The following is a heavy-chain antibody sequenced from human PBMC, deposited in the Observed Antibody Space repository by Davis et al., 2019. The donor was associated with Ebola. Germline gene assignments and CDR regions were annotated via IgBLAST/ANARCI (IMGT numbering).Heavy chain of an antibody. CDR1: GGTFSSYA. CDR3: ARDSPLVTGLNDY. D-gene: IGHD4-23*01. CDR2: IIPILGIA. Sequence: SVKVSCKASGGTFSSYAISWVRQAPGQGLEWMGRIIPILGIANYAQKFQGRVTITADKSTSTAYMELSSLRSEDTAVYYCARDSPLVTGLNDYWGQGTLVTVSS. J-gene: IGHJ4*02. V-gene: IGHV1-69*04.